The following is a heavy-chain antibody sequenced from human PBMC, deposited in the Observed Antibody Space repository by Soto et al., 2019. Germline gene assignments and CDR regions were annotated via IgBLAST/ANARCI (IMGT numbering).Heavy chain of an antibody. D-gene: IGHD5-18*01. CDR1: GGSISSYY. V-gene: IGHV4-59*01. CDR2: IYYSGST. CDR3: ARQPTKNGQLWFDY. Sequence: LSLTCTVSGGSISSYYWSWIRQPPGKGLEWIGYIYYSGSTNYNPSLKSRVTISVDTSKNQFSLKLSSVTAADTAVYYCARQPTKNGQLWFDYWGQGTLVTVSS. J-gene: IGHJ4*02.